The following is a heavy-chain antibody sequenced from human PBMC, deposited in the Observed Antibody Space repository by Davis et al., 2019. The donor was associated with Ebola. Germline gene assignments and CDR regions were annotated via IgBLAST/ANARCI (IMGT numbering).Heavy chain of an antibody. J-gene: IGHJ4*02. Sequence: GESLKISCAASGFTFSDYYMSWIRQAPGKGLEWIGVITYDGRNHYSADFARGRFRISRDNSKSEVYLEIDKLTREDTGVYFCARDRPIDSWGQGTLVTVSS. CDR3: ARDRPIDS. CDR2: ITYDGRNH. V-gene: IGHV3-30*03. CDR1: GFTFSDYY.